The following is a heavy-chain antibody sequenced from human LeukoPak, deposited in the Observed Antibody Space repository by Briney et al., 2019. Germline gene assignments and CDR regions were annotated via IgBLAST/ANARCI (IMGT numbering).Heavy chain of an antibody. D-gene: IGHD5-18*01. CDR1: GFTFDDYA. CDR2: ISWNSGRT. V-gene: IGHV3-9*01. Sequence: GGSLRLSCAASGFTFDDYAMHWVRQAPGKGLEWVSGISWNSGRTGYADSVKGRFTISRDNAKNSLYLQMNSLRAEDTAVYYCAKGPVTVNYYYMDVWGKGTTVTVSS. J-gene: IGHJ6*03. CDR3: AKGPVTVNYYYMDV.